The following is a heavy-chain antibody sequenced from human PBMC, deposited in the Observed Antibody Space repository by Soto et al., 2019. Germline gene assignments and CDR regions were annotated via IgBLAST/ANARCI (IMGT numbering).Heavy chain of an antibody. V-gene: IGHV1-69*06. CDR3: ARGGLNDSGSFGH. CDR2: IIPMFGTA. D-gene: IGHD3-10*01. CDR1: GGTFSIDS. J-gene: IGHJ4*02. Sequence: QVQLAQSGAEVKKPGSSVKVSCKASGGTFSIDSINWVRQAPGQGLEWMGGIIPMFGTAKYAQKFQGRVIITADKSTTTAYMELSSLRSDDTAVYYCARGGLNDSGSFGHWGQGTLVTVSS.